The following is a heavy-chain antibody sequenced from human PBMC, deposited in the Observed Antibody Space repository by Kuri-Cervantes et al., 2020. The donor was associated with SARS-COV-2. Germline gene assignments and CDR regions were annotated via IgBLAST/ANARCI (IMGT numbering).Heavy chain of an antibody. CDR2: IKQDGSEK. CDR1: GFTFSSYW. Sequence: GESLKISCAASGFTFSSYWMSWVRQAPGKGLEWVANIKQDGSEKYYVDSVKGRFTISRDNAKNSQYLQMNSLRAEDTAVYYCARDRHSSPVGWYFDLWGRGTLVTVSS. D-gene: IGHD6-13*01. V-gene: IGHV3-7*01. J-gene: IGHJ2*01. CDR3: ARDRHSSPVGWYFDL.